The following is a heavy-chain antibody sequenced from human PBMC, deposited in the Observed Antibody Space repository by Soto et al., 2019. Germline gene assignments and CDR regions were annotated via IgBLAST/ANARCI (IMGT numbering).Heavy chain of an antibody. CDR1: GYTFTNYP. Sequence: QVQLVQSGAEVKKPGASVKVSCKDSGYTFTNYPMHWVRQAPGQRLEWMGWINADNTNTKYSQKLQGRVTLTRDTSASTVYMELSSLRSEDTAMYYCARDSNWADYWGQGTLVTVSS. CDR2: INADNTNT. CDR3: ARDSNWADY. V-gene: IGHV1-3*01. D-gene: IGHD6-13*01. J-gene: IGHJ4*02.